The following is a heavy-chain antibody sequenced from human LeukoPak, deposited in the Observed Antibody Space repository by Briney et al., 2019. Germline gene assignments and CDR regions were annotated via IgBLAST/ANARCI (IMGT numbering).Heavy chain of an antibody. CDR1: GFTFSNYA. V-gene: IGHV3-23*01. Sequence: GGSLRLSCAASGFTFSNYAMSWVRQAPGKGLEWVSTINGSGNKTYYADSVKGRFTISRDSSKSTLYLQMNSLRAEDTALYYCAKCGLHTFGLYLYWGQGTLVTISS. CDR3: AKCGLHTFGLYLY. D-gene: IGHD5-18*01. CDR2: INGSGNKT. J-gene: IGHJ4*02.